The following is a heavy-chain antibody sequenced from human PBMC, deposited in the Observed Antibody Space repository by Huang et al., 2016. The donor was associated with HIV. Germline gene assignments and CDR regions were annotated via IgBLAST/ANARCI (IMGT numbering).Heavy chain of an antibody. CDR1: GFSLGSFT. J-gene: IGHJ4*02. D-gene: IGHD6-13*01. V-gene: IGHV3-21*01. CDR3: VKDRGQQLSPFDS. CDR2: NNPSISFI. Sequence: EVQLVDSGGGLVKPGGSLRLSCAASGFSLGSFTMFWVRQTPAKGLQWFASNNPSISFIEYAESVKGRCGSSIDNAKSSRYLQMNSLRGEDTAVYYCVKDRGQQLSPFDSCGQGTLVTVSS.